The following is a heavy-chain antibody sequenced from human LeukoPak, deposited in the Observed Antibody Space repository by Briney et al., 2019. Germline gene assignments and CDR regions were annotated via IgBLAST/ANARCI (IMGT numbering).Heavy chain of an antibody. CDR2: ISPSGGST. CDR1: GFTFSSYA. V-gene: IGHV3-23*01. D-gene: IGHD2/OR15-2a*01. J-gene: IGHJ4*01. CDR3: AKAFSRFGKKRDRSYLFDP. Sequence: GGSLRLSCAASGFTFSSYAFSWVRQAPGRGLQWVSSISPSGGSTFYADSVKGRFTFSRDNSKNTLYLQMNSLTAEDTATYYCAKAFSRFGKKRDRSYLFDPWGQGNLVTLSS.